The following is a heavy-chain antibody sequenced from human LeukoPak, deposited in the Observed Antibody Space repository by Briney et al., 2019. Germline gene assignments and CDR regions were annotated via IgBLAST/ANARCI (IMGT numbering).Heavy chain of an antibody. V-gene: IGHV3-23*01. D-gene: IGHD2-2*01. Sequence: GGSLRLSCAVSGITLSNYGMSWVRQAPGKGLEWVAGISDSGGSTNYADSVKGRFTVSRDNSKNTLYLQMDGLRAEDTAVYYCARDPTELQLLSYYFDSWGQGTLVAVSS. CDR1: GITLSNYG. CDR2: ISDSGGST. CDR3: ARDPTELQLLSYYFDS. J-gene: IGHJ4*02.